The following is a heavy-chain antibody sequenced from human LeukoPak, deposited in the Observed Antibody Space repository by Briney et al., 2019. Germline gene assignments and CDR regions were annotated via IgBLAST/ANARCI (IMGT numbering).Heavy chain of an antibody. V-gene: IGHV3-21*04. CDR1: RFTFSTYS. J-gene: IGHJ4*02. Sequence: GGSLRLSCAASRFTFSTYSMNWVRQAPGKGLEWVSSISSSSTYIYYADSLKGRFTISRDNAKNSMYLQMNSLRAEDTALYYCARCRHSYDSSGLPHYWGQGTLVTVSS. D-gene: IGHD3-22*01. CDR3: ARCRHSYDSSGLPHY. CDR2: ISSSSTYI.